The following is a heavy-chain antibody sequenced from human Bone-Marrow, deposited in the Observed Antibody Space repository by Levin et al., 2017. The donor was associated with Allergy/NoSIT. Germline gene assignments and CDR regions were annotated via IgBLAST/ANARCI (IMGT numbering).Heavy chain of an antibody. V-gene: IGHV4-39*01. CDR1: GDSISSSSYF. D-gene: IGHD3-10*01. Sequence: SETLSLTCTVSGDSISSSSYFWGWIRQPPGKGLEWIGGVYFSGSAFYNPSLKSRVSMSVETSKNQFSLRLTSVTAADTAAYYCARPLGGAGSYYIAYWGQGIQVTVSS. CDR2: VYFSGSA. CDR3: ARPLGGAGSYYIAY. J-gene: IGHJ4*02.